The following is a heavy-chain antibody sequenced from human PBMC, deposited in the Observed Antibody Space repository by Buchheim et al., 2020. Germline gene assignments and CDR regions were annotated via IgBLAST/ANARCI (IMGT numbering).Heavy chain of an antibody. CDR3: ARTTMVRGVIITGGDGMDV. CDR1: GYTFTSYG. D-gene: IGHD3-10*01. Sequence: QVQLVQSGAEVKKPGASVKVSCKASGYTFTSYGISWVRQAPGQGLEWMGWISAYNGNTNYAQKLQGRVTMTTDTSTSTTYMELRSLRSDDPPVYYGARTTMVRGVIITGGDGMDVWGQGTT. V-gene: IGHV1-18*04. CDR2: ISAYNGNT. J-gene: IGHJ6*02.